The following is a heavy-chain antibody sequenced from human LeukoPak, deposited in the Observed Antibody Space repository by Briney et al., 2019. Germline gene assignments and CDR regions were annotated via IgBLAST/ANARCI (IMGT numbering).Heavy chain of an antibody. D-gene: IGHD1-26*01. V-gene: IGHV4-4*07. CDR2: IYTTGAT. Sequence: PSETLSLTCTVSSGSINSYYWGWVRQPPGKGLERIGRIYTTGATQYNPSLKSRVTMSVDTSTNQFSLNLRSMTAADTAVYYCGRQGYTASYYFLDYWSQGTLVAVS. CDR1: SGSINSYY. CDR3: GRQGYTASYYFLDY. J-gene: IGHJ4*02.